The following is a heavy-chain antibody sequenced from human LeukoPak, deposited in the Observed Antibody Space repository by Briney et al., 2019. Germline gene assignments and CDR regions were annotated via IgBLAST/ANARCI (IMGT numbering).Heavy chain of an antibody. V-gene: IGHV3-53*01. CDR3: ARRGDGGRSFDY. J-gene: IGHJ4*02. CDR1: GFIVSSNY. CDR2: IYSGGNT. Sequence: GGSLRLSCAASGFIVSSNYSSWVRQAPGKGLECVSVIYSGGNTYYADSVKGRFTISRDNSKNTLFLQMNSLGAEDTAVYYCARRGDGGRSFDYWGQGTLVTVSS. D-gene: IGHD4-23*01.